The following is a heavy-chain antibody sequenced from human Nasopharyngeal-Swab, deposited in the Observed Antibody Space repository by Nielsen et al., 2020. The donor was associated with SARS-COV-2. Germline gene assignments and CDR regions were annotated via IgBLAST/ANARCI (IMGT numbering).Heavy chain of an antibody. J-gene: IGHJ6*03. CDR3: AKLADYYYYMDV. Sequence: VRQAPGKGLEWVSGISWNSGSIGYADSVKGRFTISRDNAKNSPYLQMNSLRAEDTALYYCAKLADYYYYMDVWGKGTTVTVSS. D-gene: IGHD6-6*01. CDR2: ISWNSGSI. V-gene: IGHV3-9*01.